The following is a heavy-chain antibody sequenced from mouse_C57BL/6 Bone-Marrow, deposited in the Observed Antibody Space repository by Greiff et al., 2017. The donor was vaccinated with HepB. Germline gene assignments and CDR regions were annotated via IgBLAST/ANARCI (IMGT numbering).Heavy chain of an antibody. Sequence: QVQLQQSGAELVRPGTSVKVSCKASGYAFTNYLIEWVKQRPGQGLEWIGVINPGSGGTNYNEKFKGKATLTADKSSSTAYMQLSSLTSEDSAVYFCARSRWDGFYAMDYWGQGTSVTVSS. J-gene: IGHJ4*01. CDR3: ARSRWDGFYAMDY. CDR2: INPGSGGT. CDR1: GYAFTNYL. D-gene: IGHD4-1*01. V-gene: IGHV1-54*01.